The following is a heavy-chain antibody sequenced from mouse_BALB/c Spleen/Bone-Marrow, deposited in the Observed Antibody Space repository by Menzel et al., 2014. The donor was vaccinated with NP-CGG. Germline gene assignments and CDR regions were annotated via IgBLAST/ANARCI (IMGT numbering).Heavy chain of an antibody. D-gene: IGHD2-14*01. Sequence: EVQLQESGGGLVQPGGSLKLSCAASGFDFSRYWMSWVRQAPGKGLEWIGEINPDSSTTNYTPSLKDKFIISRDNAKNTLYLQMSKVRSEDTALYYCARPRGNYAMDYWGQGTSVTVSS. CDR3: ARPRGNYAMDY. CDR2: INPDSSTT. J-gene: IGHJ4*01. V-gene: IGHV4-1*02. CDR1: GFDFSRYW.